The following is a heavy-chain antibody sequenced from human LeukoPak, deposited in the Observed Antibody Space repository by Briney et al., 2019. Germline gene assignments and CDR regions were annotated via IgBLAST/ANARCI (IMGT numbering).Heavy chain of an antibody. CDR3: ARRKYYGSGSYYFDY. CDR2: INHSGST. J-gene: IGHJ4*02. CDR1: GGSFSGYY. D-gene: IGHD3-10*01. V-gene: IGHV4-34*01. Sequence: SSETLSLTCAVYGGSFSGYYWSWIRQPPGKGLEWIGEINHSGSTNYNPSLKSRVTISVDTSKNQFSLKLSSVTAADTAVYYCARRKYYGSGSYYFDYWGQGTLVTVSS.